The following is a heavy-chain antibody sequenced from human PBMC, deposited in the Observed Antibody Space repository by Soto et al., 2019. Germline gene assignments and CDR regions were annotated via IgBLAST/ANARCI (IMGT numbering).Heavy chain of an antibody. CDR3: AKGLDIVLVPGAIGPYYYYGADV. Sequence: QVQLVESGGGVVQPGRSLRLSCAASGFACSSYGMNWVRQAPGKGLEWVALISYDGITKYYAASVKGRFTISRDNSNNTQYLQMTSLRPEHTAVYYCAKGLDIVLVPGAIGPYYYYGADVWGQGTTVSVSS. J-gene: IGHJ6*02. V-gene: IGHV3-30*18. D-gene: IGHD2-2*03. CDR2: ISYDGITK. CDR1: GFACSSYG.